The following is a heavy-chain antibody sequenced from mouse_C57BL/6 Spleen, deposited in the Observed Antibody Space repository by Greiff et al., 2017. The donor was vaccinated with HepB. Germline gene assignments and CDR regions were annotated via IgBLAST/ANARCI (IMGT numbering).Heavy chain of an antibody. CDR1: GHTFTDYE. CDR2: IDPGTGST. Sequence: VQLKQSGAELVRPGASVTLSCTASGHTFTDYEMHWVRQAPVHGLEWIGAIDPGTGSTSYTQKFKGKAILTADKSSSTAYMELRSLTSEDTAVYYCTRSVEYYAMDYWGQGTSVTVSS. V-gene: IGHV1-15*01. CDR3: TRSVEYYAMDY. J-gene: IGHJ4*01.